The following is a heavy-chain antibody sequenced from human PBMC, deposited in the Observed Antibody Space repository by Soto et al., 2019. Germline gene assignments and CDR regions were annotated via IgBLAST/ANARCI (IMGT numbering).Heavy chain of an antibody. CDR3: ARGNIVVVTAGALDY. Sequence: QVQLQESGPGLVKPSQTLSLTCTVSGGSISSGGYYWSWIRQHPGKGLEWIGYIYYSGSTYYNPSLKSRVTISVDTSKNQFSLKLSSVTAADTAVYYCARGNIVVVTAGALDYCGQGTLVTVSS. CDR1: GGSISSGGYY. D-gene: IGHD2-21*02. V-gene: IGHV4-31*03. J-gene: IGHJ4*02. CDR2: IYYSGST.